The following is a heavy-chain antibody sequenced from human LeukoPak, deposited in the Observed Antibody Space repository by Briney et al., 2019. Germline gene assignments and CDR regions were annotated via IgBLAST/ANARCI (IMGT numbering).Heavy chain of an antibody. CDR3: ARRYSSNWYFDY. CDR2: IYYSGST. Sequence: SETLSLTCTVSGGSISSYYWSWIRQPPGKGLEWIGYIYYSGSTDYNPSLKSRVTISLDTSKNQFSLKLSSVTAAATAVYYCARRYSSNWYFDYWGQGTLVTVSS. J-gene: IGHJ4*02. V-gene: IGHV4-59*01. D-gene: IGHD6-13*01. CDR1: GGSISSYY.